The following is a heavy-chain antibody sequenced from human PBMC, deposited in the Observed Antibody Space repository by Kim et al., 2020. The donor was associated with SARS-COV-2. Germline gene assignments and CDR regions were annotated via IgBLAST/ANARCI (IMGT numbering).Heavy chain of an antibody. CDR1: GFTFSSYA. CDR2: LSDDGSNK. J-gene: IGHJ3*02. D-gene: IGHD2-2*01. Sequence: GGSLRLSCAASGFTFSSYAMHWVRQAPGKGLEWVAVLSDDGSNKYYVDSVKGRFTISRDNSKNTLYLQMNSLRAEDTAVYYCARGPWTPYCSSTSCRHDAFDIWGQGTMVTVSS. V-gene: IGHV3-30*04. CDR3: ARGPWTPYCSSTSCRHDAFDI.